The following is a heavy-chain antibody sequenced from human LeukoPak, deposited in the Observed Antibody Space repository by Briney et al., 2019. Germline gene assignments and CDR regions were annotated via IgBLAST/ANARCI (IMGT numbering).Heavy chain of an antibody. CDR1: GDSVPSNSAA. CDR3: ARTGYSSTWFPWGFDP. V-gene: IGHV6-1*01. D-gene: IGHD6-13*01. Sequence: SQTLSLTCAISGDSVPSNSAAWNWIRQSPSRGLEWLGRTYYRSKWYNDYAVSVKSRITINPDTSKNQFSLQLSSVTPEDTAVYYCARTGYSSTWFPWGFDPWGQGTLVTVSS. CDR2: TYYRSKWYN. J-gene: IGHJ5*02.